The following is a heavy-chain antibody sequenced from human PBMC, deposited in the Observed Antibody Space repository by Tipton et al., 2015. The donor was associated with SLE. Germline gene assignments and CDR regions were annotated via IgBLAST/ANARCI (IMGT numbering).Heavy chain of an antibody. CDR3: ARSPRGYVWGSYRLWYFDL. J-gene: IGHJ2*01. D-gene: IGHD3-16*02. CDR1: GGSINSYF. V-gene: IGHV4-59*01. Sequence: TLSLTCTVSGGSINSYFWSWIRQPPGKGLEWIGYIYYSGSTNYNPSLKSRVTISVDTSKNQFSLKLSSVTAADTAVYYCARSPRGYVWGSYRLWYFDLWGRGTLVTVSS. CDR2: IYYSGST.